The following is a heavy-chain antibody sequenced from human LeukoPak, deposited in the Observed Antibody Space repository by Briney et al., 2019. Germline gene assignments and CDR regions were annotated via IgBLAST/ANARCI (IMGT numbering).Heavy chain of an antibody. V-gene: IGHV3-11*01. J-gene: IGHJ4*02. D-gene: IGHD3-22*01. CDR1: GSTFSDYY. CDR2: ISSSGSTI. Sequence: PGGSLRLSCAASGSTFSDYYMSWIRQAPGKGLEWVSYISSSGSTIYYADSVKGRFTISRDNAKNSLYLQMNSLRAEDTAVYYCARDSGGSYYDSSGYGPDYWGQGTLVTVSS. CDR3: ARDSGGSYYDSSGYGPDY.